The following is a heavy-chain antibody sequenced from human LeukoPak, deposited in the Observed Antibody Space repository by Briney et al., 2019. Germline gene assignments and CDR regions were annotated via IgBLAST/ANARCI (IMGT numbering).Heavy chain of an antibody. CDR2: IYTSGST. V-gene: IGHV4-4*07. CDR3: ARSRRWFGELSRARPFDY. CDR1: GGSISSYY. Sequence: SETLSLTCTVSGGSISSYYWSWIRQPAGKGLEWIGRIYTSGSTNYNPSLKSRVTMSVDTSKNQFSLKLSSVTAADTAVHYCARSRRWFGELSRARPFDYWGQGTLVTVSS. J-gene: IGHJ4*02. D-gene: IGHD3-10*01.